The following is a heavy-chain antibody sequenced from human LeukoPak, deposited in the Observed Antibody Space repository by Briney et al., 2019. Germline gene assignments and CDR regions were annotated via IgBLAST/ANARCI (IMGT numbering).Heavy chain of an antibody. J-gene: IGHJ4*02. CDR3: AKDLLVDTAMAAFDY. Sequence: PGGSLRLSCAASGFTFSTYAMNWVRQAPGKGLEWVSAISGSGGSTYYADSVKGRFTISRDNSKNTLYLQMNSLRAEDTAVYYCAKDLLVDTAMAAFDYWGQGTLVTVSS. CDR2: ISGSGGST. D-gene: IGHD5-18*01. V-gene: IGHV3-23*01. CDR1: GFTFSTYA.